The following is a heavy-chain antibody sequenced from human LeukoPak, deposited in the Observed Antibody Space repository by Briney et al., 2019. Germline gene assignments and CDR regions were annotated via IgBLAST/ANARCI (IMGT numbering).Heavy chain of an antibody. Sequence: GGSLRLSCAASGFTFSSYSMNWVRQAPGKGLEWVSYINNSRYIIYYPDSVNGRFTIPSDNAKHSLYLQMNGLSAGDAAVCYCPRVGGVRSLSDGLCYTPHYFDLWGQGTLVTVSS. J-gene: IGHJ4*02. CDR3: PRVGGVRSLSDGLCYTPHYFDL. V-gene: IGHV3-48*01. CDR2: INNSRYII. D-gene: IGHD2-8*02. CDR1: GFTFSSYS.